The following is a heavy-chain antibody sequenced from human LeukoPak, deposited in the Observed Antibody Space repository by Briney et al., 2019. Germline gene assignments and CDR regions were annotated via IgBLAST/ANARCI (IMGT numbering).Heavy chain of an antibody. Sequence: GGSLRLSCAASGFTFSSYAMSWVRQAPGKGLEWVSAISGSGGSTYYADSVKGRFTISRDNSKNTLYLQMNSLRAEDTAVYYCANPPPRYCSSTSRFPYYYYYMDVWGKGTTVTVSS. CDR3: ANPPPRYCSSTSRFPYYYYYMDV. D-gene: IGHD2-2*01. CDR1: GFTFSSYA. V-gene: IGHV3-23*01. J-gene: IGHJ6*03. CDR2: ISGSGGST.